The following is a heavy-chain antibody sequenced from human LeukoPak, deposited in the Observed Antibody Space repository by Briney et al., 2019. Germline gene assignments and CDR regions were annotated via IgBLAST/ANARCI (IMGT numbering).Heavy chain of an antibody. V-gene: IGHV1-69*05. CDR1: GGTFSSYA. J-gene: IGHJ1*01. Sequence: SVKVSCKASGGTFSSYAISWVRQAPGQGLEWMGRITPIFGTANYAQKFQGRVTVTTDESTSTAYMELSSLRSEDTAVYYCATKAATYYYDSSGYYGAEYFQHWGQGTLVTVSS. CDR3: ATKAATYYYDSSGYYGAEYFQH. D-gene: IGHD3-22*01. CDR2: ITPIFGTA.